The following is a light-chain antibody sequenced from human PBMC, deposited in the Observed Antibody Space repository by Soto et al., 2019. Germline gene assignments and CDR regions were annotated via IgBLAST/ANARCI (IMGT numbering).Light chain of an antibody. CDR2: GAS. Sequence: EIVLTQSPGTLSLSPGERATLSCRASQSVSSSYLAWYQQKPGQAPSILIYGASSRATSIPDRFIGSGSGTDFTLTISRLEPEDFSVYYCQQYGSSPVTFGQGTRLEIK. CDR1: QSVSSSY. V-gene: IGKV3-20*01. CDR3: QQYGSSPVT. J-gene: IGKJ5*01.